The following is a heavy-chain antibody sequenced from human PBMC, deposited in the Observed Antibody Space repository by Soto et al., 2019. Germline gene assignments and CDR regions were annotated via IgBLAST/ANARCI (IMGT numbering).Heavy chain of an antibody. D-gene: IGHD3-22*01. CDR3: ARHFVYYYDSSGYSFFMRRGYYFDY. V-gene: IGHV4-30-2*01. Sequence: SETLSLTCAASGGSISSGGYSWSWIRQPPGKGLEWIGYIYHSGSTYYNPSLKSRVTISVDRSKNQFSLKLSSVTAADTAVYYCARHFVYYYDSSGYSFFMRRGYYFDYWGQGTLVTVSS. J-gene: IGHJ4*02. CDR2: IYHSGST. CDR1: GGSISSGGYS.